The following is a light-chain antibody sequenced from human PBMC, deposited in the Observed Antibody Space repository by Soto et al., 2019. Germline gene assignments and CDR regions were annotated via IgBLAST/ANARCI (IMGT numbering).Light chain of an antibody. CDR1: QSVSSN. Sequence: EIVMTQSPATLSVSPGEGATLSCRASQSVSSNLAWYQQKPGQAPRLLIYAASTRATGIPARFSGSGSGTEFTLTISSLQSKDFAFYYFHQYNNWPPLTFGGGTKGDIK. CDR3: HQYNNWPPLT. J-gene: IGKJ4*01. CDR2: AAS. V-gene: IGKV3-15*01.